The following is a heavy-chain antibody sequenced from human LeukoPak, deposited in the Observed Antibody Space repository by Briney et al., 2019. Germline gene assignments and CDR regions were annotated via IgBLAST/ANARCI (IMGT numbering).Heavy chain of an antibody. Sequence: PGGSLRLSCAASGFTFSSYSMNWVRQAPGKGLEWVSSISSSSSYIYYADSVKGRFTISRDNAKNSLYLQMNSLRAEDTAVYYCARDECPLWSISCHRGFDPWGQGLLVTVSS. D-gene: IGHD2-2*02. V-gene: IGHV3-21*04. CDR1: GFTFSSYS. CDR3: ARDECPLWSISCHRGFDP. CDR2: ISSSSSYI. J-gene: IGHJ5*02.